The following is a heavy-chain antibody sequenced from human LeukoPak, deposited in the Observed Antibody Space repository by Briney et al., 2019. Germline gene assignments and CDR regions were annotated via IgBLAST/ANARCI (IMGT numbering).Heavy chain of an antibody. J-gene: IGHJ4*02. Sequence: ASAKVSCKASGYTFPGYYMHWVRQAPGQGLEWMGWINPNSGGTNYAQKFQGRVTMTRDTSISTAYMELSRLRSDDTAVYYCAREHSSSSGKVFDYWGQGTLATVSS. CDR1: GYTFPGYY. CDR3: AREHSSSSGKVFDY. CDR2: INPNSGGT. D-gene: IGHD6-6*01. V-gene: IGHV1-2*02.